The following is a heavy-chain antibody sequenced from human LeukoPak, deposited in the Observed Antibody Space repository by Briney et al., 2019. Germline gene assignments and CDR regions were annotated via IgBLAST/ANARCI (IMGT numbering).Heavy chain of an antibody. CDR3: ARLRDGYNYYYMDV. D-gene: IGHD5-24*01. Sequence: PGGSLRLSCAASGFTFSDYYMNWIRQAPGKGLEWISYISASGSTIYYADSVKGRFTISRDNAKNSLYLQMNSLRAEDTAVYYCARLRDGYNYYYMDVWGKGTTVTISS. CDR1: GFTFSDYY. CDR2: ISASGSTI. J-gene: IGHJ6*03. V-gene: IGHV3-11*01.